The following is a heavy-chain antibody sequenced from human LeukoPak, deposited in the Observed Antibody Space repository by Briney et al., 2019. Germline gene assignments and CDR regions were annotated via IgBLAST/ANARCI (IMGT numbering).Heavy chain of an antibody. CDR1: GYTFTSYW. D-gene: IGHD2-2*01. Sequence: GEPLKISCRGSGYTFTSYWISWVRQMPGKGLEWMGIIYPGDSDTRYSPSFQGQVTISADKSISTAYLQWSSLKASDTAMYYCARPGYCSSGSCYDLFFDCWGQGTLVTVSS. CDR3: ARPGYCSSGSCYDLFFDC. CDR2: IYPGDSDT. V-gene: IGHV5-51*01. J-gene: IGHJ4*02.